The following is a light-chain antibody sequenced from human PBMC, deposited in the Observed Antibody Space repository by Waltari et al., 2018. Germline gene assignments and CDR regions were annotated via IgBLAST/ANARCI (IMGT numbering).Light chain of an antibody. CDR2: GTT. J-gene: IGLJ3*02. Sequence: QSVLTQPPSMSGAPGQKVTIPCTGGSSNFGAGYDVHWYQQFPGTAPKLLIFGTTNRPPGVPGRFSGSKSGPSASLAIAGLQSEDEAVYYCQSFDSSLSASVFGGGTKLTVL. V-gene: IGLV1-40*01. CDR3: QSFDSSLSASV. CDR1: SSNFGAGYD.